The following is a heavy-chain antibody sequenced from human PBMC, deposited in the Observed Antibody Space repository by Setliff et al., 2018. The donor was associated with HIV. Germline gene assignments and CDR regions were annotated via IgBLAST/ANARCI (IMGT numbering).Heavy chain of an antibody. CDR2: IYSGGST. D-gene: IGHD2-2*01. V-gene: IGHV4-4*08. CDR1: GGSIGGYY. J-gene: IGHJ3*02. CDR3: ARDRGVYCISSSCYSPVDAFDI. Sequence: PSETLSLTCTVSGGSIGGYYWSWIRQPPGTGLEWLGCIYSGGSTNYNPSLESRVTISLDTSKNQFSLRLTSVTAADTAVYYCARDRGVYCISSSCYSPVDAFDIWGQGTMVTVSS.